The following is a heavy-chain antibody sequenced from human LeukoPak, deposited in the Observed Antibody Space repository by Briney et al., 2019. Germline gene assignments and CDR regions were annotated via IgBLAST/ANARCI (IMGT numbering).Heavy chain of an antibody. J-gene: IGHJ4*02. CDR2: ISAYNGNT. Sequence: GCISAYNGNTNYAQKLQGRVTMTTDTSTSTAYMELRSLRSDDTAVYYCARDLPNWGFDYWGQGTLVTVSS. CDR3: ARDLPNWGFDY. V-gene: IGHV1-18*01. D-gene: IGHD7-27*01.